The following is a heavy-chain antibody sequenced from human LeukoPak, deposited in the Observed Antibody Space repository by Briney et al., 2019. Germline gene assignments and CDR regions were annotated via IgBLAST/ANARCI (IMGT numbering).Heavy chain of an antibody. CDR3: ARDHAYAFDI. D-gene: IGHD2-2*01. CDR1: GFTFSDYS. V-gene: IGHV3-48*01. Sequence: GGSLRLSCVASGFTFSDYSLNWVRQAPGKGLEWISYIGSAVYYADSVKGRFTISRDNAKNSLFLQMNSLRAEDTAVYYCARDHAYAFDIWGQGTLVTVSS. CDR2: IGSAV. J-gene: IGHJ3*02.